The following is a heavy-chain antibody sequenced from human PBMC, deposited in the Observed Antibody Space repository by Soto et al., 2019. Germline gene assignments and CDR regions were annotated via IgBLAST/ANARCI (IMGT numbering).Heavy chain of an antibody. CDR1: GGSISSSNW. Sequence: SETLSLTCAVSGGSISSSNWWSWVRQPPGKGLEWIGEIYHSGSTNYNPSLKSRVTISVDKSKNQFSLKLSSVTAADTAVYYCARDPEDVGCSGGSCHLGSDYWGQGTLVTVSS. J-gene: IGHJ4*02. CDR2: IYHSGST. D-gene: IGHD2-15*01. CDR3: ARDPEDVGCSGGSCHLGSDY. V-gene: IGHV4-4*02.